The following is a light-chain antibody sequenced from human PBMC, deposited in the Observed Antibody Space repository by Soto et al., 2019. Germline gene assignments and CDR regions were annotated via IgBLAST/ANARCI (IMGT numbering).Light chain of an antibody. CDR3: QQSYNSPPT. V-gene: IGKV1-39*01. CDR1: ENIRTY. J-gene: IGKJ1*01. Sequence: DIQMTQSPSSLSVSVGDRVTITCRASENIRTYLNWYQQKPGKAPKLLIYAASTLQSGIPSRFSGSGSGTDFIFTISSLQPEDFAAYFCQQSYNSPPTFGQGTKVEI. CDR2: AAS.